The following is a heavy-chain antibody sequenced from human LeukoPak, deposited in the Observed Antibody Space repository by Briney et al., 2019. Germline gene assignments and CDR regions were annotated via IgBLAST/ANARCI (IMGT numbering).Heavy chain of an antibody. CDR1: GFTFGSYE. CDR2: ISSSGSTI. J-gene: IGHJ4*02. Sequence: GGSLRLSCAASGFTFGSYEMNWVRQAPGKGLEWVSYISSSGSTIYYADSVKGRFTISRDNAKNSLYLQMNSLRAEDTAVYYCARGARPITMVRGVFDYWGQGTLVTVSS. D-gene: IGHD3-10*01. CDR3: ARGARPITMVRGVFDY. V-gene: IGHV3-48*03.